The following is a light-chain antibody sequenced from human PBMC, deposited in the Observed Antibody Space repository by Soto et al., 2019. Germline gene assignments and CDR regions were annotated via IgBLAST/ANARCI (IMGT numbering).Light chain of an antibody. CDR2: EVT. J-gene: IGLJ1*01. Sequence: GRAPKLIIYEVTNRPSGVSSRFSGSKSGNTASLTISGLQAEDEADYYCCSYTGSSGDVFGTGTKVTVL. CDR3: CSYTGSSGDV. V-gene: IGLV2-14*01.